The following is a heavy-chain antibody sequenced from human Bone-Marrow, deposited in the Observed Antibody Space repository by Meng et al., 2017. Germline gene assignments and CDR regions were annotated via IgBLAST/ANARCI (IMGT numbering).Heavy chain of an antibody. CDR2: IKSNSDGGTT. CDR3: ATGAAAADH. V-gene: IGHV3-15*01. Sequence: SCKASGGTFSSYAMHWVRQALGKGLEWVGRIKSNSDGGTTDYAAPVKGRFTISRDDSKNTLYLQMNSLITEDTAVYFCATGAAAADHWGQGTLVTVSS. D-gene: IGHD6-13*01. CDR1: GGTFSSYA. J-gene: IGHJ4*02.